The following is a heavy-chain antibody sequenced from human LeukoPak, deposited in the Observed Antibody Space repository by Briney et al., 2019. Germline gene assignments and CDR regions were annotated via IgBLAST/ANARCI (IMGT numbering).Heavy chain of an antibody. CDR1: GYTFTGYY. CDR2: INPNSGGT. J-gene: IGHJ4*02. V-gene: IGHV1-2*02. CDR3: ARDADYGDHDFDY. Sequence: GASVKVSCKASGYTFTGYYMHWVRQAPGQGLEWMGWINPNSGGTNYAQKFQGRVTMTRDTSISTAYMELSRLRSDDTAVYYCARDADYGDHDFDYWGQGTLVTVSS. D-gene: IGHD3-16*01.